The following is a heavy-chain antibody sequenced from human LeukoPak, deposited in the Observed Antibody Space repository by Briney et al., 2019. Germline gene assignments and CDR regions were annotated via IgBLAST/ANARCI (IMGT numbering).Heavy chain of an antibody. Sequence: ASVKVSCKASGYTFTSYDINWVRQATGQGLEWMGWMNPNSGNTGYAQKFQGRVTITRNTSMSTAYMELSSLRSEDTAVYYCARGVEYCSGGSCYPFDYWGQGTLVTVSS. CDR3: ARGVEYCSGGSCYPFDY. V-gene: IGHV1-8*03. CDR1: GYTFTSYD. D-gene: IGHD2-15*01. J-gene: IGHJ4*02. CDR2: MNPNSGNT.